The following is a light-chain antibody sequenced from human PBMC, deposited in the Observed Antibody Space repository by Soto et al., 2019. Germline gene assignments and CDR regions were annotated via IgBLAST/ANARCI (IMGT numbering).Light chain of an antibody. CDR2: PAS. Sequence: DIHMTQSPSSISASVGDRVTITCRASQPIRSWLAWNQQVPGQAPYLLIYPASTLQSGVPSRFSGSGSGTEFTLTINSLQPDDFATYYCQQGYNFSRAFGQGTKVDIK. CDR1: QPIRSW. J-gene: IGKJ1*01. V-gene: IGKV1-12*01. CDR3: QQGYNFSRA.